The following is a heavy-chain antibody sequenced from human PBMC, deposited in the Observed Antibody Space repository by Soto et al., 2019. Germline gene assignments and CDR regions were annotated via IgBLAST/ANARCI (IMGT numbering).Heavy chain of an antibody. V-gene: IGHV4-4*02. CDR1: GGSISSSNW. J-gene: IGHJ4*02. CDR3: ARSFSGSYAAFEY. CDR2: IYHSGST. D-gene: IGHD1-26*01. Sequence: QVQLQESGPGLVKPSGTLSLTCAVSGGSISSSNWRRWVRQPPGKGLEWVGEIYHSGSTNSNPSLNNRVTISVDKSKNLFSLKLSSVTAADTAVYYCARSFSGSYAAFEYWGQGTLVTVSS.